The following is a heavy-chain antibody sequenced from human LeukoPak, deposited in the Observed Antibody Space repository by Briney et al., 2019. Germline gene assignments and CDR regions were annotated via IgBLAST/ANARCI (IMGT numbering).Heavy chain of an antibody. Sequence: GGSLRLSCAASGFTFSSYWMSWVRQAPGKGLEWVANIKQDGSEKYYVDSVKGRFTIARDNAKNSLYLQMNSLRAEDTAVYYCARGFLEWLLYYYYYMDVWGKGTTVTVSS. CDR1: GFTFSSYW. CDR3: ARGFLEWLLYYYYYMDV. D-gene: IGHD3-3*01. CDR2: IKQDGSEK. V-gene: IGHV3-7*01. J-gene: IGHJ6*03.